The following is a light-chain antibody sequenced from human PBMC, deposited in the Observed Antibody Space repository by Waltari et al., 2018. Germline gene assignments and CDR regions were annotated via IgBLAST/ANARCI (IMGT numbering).Light chain of an antibody. J-gene: IGLJ7*01. CDR1: NIETKG. V-gene: IGLV3-21*04. CDR3: GTWDSSLSGAV. CDR2: YDS. Sequence: YVLTQPPSVSVAPGETASLTCGGRNIETKGVHWYQQKAGQAPVLVIYYDSDRPSGIPGRFSGSKSGTSATLDITGLQAGDEADYYCGTWDSSLSGAVFGGGTHLTVL.